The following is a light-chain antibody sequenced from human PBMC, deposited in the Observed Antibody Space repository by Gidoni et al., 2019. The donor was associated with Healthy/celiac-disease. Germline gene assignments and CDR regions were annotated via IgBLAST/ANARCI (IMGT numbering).Light chain of an antibody. Sequence: RVTITCRASQSISTSLNWYQQKPGKAPKLLIYAASSLQSGVPSRFSGSGSGTDFTLTISSLQPEDFATYYCQQSYRTLCSFXXXTKLEIK. CDR2: AAS. CDR1: QSISTS. J-gene: IGKJ2*04. V-gene: IGKV1-39*01. CDR3: QQSYRTLCS.